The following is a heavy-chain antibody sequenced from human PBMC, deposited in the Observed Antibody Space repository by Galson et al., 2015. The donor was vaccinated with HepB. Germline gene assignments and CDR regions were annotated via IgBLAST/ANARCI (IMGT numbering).Heavy chain of an antibody. V-gene: IGHV4-59*08. CDR2: IYYSGST. CDR1: GGSISSHY. Sequence: ETLSLTCTVSGGSISSHYWSWLRQPPGKGLEWIGYIYYSGSTKYNPSLKSRVTISVDTSKTQFSLKLTSVTAADTAVYYCARGRDDYNYYYWGQGTLVTVSS. D-gene: IGHD5-24*01. J-gene: IGHJ4*02. CDR3: ARGRDDYNYYY.